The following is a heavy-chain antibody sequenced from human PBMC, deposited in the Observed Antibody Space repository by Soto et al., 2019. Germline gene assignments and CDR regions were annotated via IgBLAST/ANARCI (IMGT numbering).Heavy chain of an antibody. J-gene: IGHJ6*02. CDR1: GYNFTSSW. CDR2: IDPSDSYI. CDR3: ARDPTLILIIAVGDGLDV. V-gene: IGHV5-10-1*01. Sequence: PGESLKISCKGSGYNFTSSWISWVRQMPGKGLEWMGRIDPSDSYIKYSPSFQGHVTISADKSISTAYLQWSSLKASDTAMYFCARDPTLILIIAVGDGLDVWGQVRTFTVSS. D-gene: IGHD3-9*01.